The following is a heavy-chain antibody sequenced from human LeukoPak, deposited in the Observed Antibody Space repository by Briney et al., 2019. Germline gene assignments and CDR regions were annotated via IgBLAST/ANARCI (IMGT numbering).Heavy chain of an antibody. D-gene: IGHD3-22*01. CDR1: GFTFSSYG. V-gene: IGHV3-30*19. CDR3: ARDLAPYYYDSSGYIALGY. J-gene: IGHJ4*02. Sequence: PGGSLRLSCAASGFTFSSYGMHWVRQAPGKGLEWVAVISYDGSNKYYADSVKGRFTISRDNSKNTLYLQMNSLRAEDTAVYYCARDLAPYYYDSSGYIALGYWGQGTLVTVSS. CDR2: ISYDGSNK.